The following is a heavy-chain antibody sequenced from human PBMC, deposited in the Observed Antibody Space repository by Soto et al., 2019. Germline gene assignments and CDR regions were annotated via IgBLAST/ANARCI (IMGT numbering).Heavy chain of an antibody. V-gene: IGHV3-13*01. CDR1: GFTFSSYD. J-gene: IGHJ3*02. D-gene: IGHD3-16*01. CDR2: IGTAGDT. Sequence: GGSLRLSCAASGFTFSSYDMHWVRQATGKGLEWVSAIGTAGDTYYPGSVKGRLTISRENAKNSLYLQMNSLRAGDTAVYYCARSDVMHDAFDIWGQGTMVTVSS. CDR3: ARSDVMHDAFDI.